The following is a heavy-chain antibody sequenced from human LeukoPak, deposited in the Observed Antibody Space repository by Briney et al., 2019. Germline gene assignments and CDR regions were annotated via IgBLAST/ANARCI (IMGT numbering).Heavy chain of an antibody. V-gene: IGHV4-34*01. CDR3: ARRDGYKRLGSYYYYMDV. Sequence: SETLSLTCAVYGGSFSGYYWSWIRQPPGKGLEWIGEINHSGSTNYNPSLKSRVTISVDTSKNQFSLKLSSVTAADTAVYYCARRDGYKRLGSYYYYMDVWGKGTTVTISS. J-gene: IGHJ6*03. CDR2: INHSGST. CDR1: GGSFSGYY. D-gene: IGHD5-24*01.